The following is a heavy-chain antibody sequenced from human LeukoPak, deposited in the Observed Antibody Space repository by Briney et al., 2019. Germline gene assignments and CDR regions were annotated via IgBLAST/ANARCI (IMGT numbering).Heavy chain of an antibody. CDR3: ARGSVGARTGGNY. D-gene: IGHD1-26*01. CDR2: ISYSGST. CDR1: RGSITRYF. J-gene: IGHJ4*02. V-gene: IGHV4-59*12. Sequence: SETLSLTCTVSRGSITRYFWTWIRQPPGKGLEWIGYISYSGSTNYNPSLKSRVTISMDTPKNQFTLNLNSVTAADTAVYYCARGSVGARTGGNYWGQGTLVTVSS.